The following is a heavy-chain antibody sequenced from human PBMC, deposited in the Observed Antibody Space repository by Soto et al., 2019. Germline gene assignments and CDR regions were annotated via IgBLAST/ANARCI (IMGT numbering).Heavy chain of an antibody. V-gene: IGHV3-30*18. D-gene: IGHD1-26*01. CDR1: GFTFSSYG. J-gene: IGHJ4*02. Sequence: PGGSLRLSCAASGFTFSSYGMHWVRQAPGKGLEWVAVISYDGSNKYYADSVKGRFTISRDNSKNTLYLQMNSLRAEDTAVYYCAKDTVGAPDYWGQGTLVTVSS. CDR2: ISYDGSNK. CDR3: AKDTVGAPDY.